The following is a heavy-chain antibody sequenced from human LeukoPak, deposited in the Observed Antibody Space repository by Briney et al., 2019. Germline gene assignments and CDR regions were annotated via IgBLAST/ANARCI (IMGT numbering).Heavy chain of an antibody. CDR2: MNPNSGNT. V-gene: IGHV1-8*01. J-gene: IGHJ4*02. D-gene: IGHD3-22*01. Sequence: PGASVKVSCKASGYTFTSYDINWVRQATGRGLEWMGWMNPNSGNTGYAQKFQGRVTMTRDTSISTAYMELSSLRSEDSAVYFCARRADHYDSSCYQHWGQGTLVTVSS. CDR1: GYTFTSYD. CDR3: ARRADHYDSSCYQH.